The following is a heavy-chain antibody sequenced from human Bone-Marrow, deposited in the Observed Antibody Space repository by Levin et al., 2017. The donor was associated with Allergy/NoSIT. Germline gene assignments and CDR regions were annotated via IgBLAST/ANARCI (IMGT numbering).Heavy chain of an antibody. Sequence: PGGSLRLSCAASGFTFDDFAMHWVRQTPGKGLEWVSGITWNSGNIGYADSVKGRFTISRDNAKNSLYLQMNSLRTEDTALYYCAKDVGIGNYYGMDVWGQGTTVTVSS. J-gene: IGHJ6*02. CDR2: ITWNSGNI. D-gene: IGHD2-21*01. CDR1: GFTFDDFA. CDR3: AKDVGIGNYYGMDV. V-gene: IGHV3-9*01.